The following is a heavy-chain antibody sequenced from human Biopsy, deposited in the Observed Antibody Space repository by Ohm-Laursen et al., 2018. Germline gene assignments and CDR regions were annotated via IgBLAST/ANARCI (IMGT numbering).Heavy chain of an antibody. CDR3: ATKLTGYFHR. Sequence: SVKVSCKAPGGTFSNYGVNWVRQAPGQGLEWLGGNIPILGTGNYAQKFQDRVTVAADTSTSTATMELRSLRSDDMAVYYCATKLTGYFHRWGQGTLVIVSS. V-gene: IGHV1-69*06. CDR1: GGTFSNYG. D-gene: IGHD3-9*01. CDR2: NIPILGTG. J-gene: IGHJ1*01.